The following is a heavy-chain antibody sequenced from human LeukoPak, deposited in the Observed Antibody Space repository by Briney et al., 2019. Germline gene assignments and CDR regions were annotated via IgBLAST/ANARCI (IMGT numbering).Heavy chain of an antibody. CDR2: ISGSGGST. V-gene: IGHV3-23*01. CDR3: AQEPIYGSGSLLGPWFDY. D-gene: IGHD3-10*01. J-gene: IGHJ4*02. Sequence: SGGSLRLSWAASGFTFSSYAMSWVRQAPGKGLEWVSAISGSGGSTYYADSVKGRFTISRDNSKNTLYLQMNSLRAEDTAVYYCAQEPIYGSGSLLGPWFDYWGQGTLVTVTS. CDR1: GFTFSSYA.